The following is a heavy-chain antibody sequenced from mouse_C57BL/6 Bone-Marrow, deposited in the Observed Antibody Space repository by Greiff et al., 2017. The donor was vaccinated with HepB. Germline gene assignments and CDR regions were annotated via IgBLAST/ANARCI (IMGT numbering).Heavy chain of an antibody. CDR1: GFTFSNYW. D-gene: IGHD2-12*01. J-gene: IGHJ2*01. Sequence: EVKLEESGGGLVQPGGSLKLSCVASGFTFSNYWMNWVRQSPEKGLEWVAQIRLKSDNYATHYAESVKGRFTISRDDSKSSVYLQMNNLRAEDTGIYYCILTRGEAGYWGQGTTLTVSS. CDR3: ILTRGEAGY. V-gene: IGHV6-3*01. CDR2: IRLKSDNYAT.